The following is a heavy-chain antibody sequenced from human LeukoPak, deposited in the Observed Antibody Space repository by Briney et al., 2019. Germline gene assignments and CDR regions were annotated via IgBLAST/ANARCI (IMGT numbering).Heavy chain of an antibody. Sequence: GGSLRLSCAASGFTFSSYGMHWVRQAPGKGLEWVAVIWYDGSSKYYADSVKGRFTISRDNSKNTLYLQMNSLRAEDTAVYYCARSAAATQRNRNTSRYYYYYYMDVWGKGTTVTVSS. V-gene: IGHV3-33*01. CDR2: IWYDGSSK. CDR3: ARSAAATQRNRNTSRYYYYYYMDV. J-gene: IGHJ6*03. D-gene: IGHD2-15*01. CDR1: GFTFSSYG.